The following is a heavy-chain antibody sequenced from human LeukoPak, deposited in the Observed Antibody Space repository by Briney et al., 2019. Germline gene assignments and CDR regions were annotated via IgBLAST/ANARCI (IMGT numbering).Heavy chain of an antibody. Sequence: PSETLSLTCTVSGGSISSSSHYWGWIRQPPGMGLEWIGNIYYTGSTNYNPSLKSRVTISVDTSKNQFSLKLSSVTAADTADYYCARRVAGSGYRDYWGQGILVTVSP. CDR2: IYYTGST. CDR1: GGSISSSSHY. D-gene: IGHD3-22*01. V-gene: IGHV4-39*01. CDR3: ARRVAGSGYRDY. J-gene: IGHJ4*02.